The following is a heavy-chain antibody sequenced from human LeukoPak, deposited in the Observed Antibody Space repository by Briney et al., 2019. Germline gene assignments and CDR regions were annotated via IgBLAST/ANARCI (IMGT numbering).Heavy chain of an antibody. Sequence: ASVKVSCKASGYTFTSYGISWVRQAPGQGLEWMGWISAYNGNTNYAQKLQGRVTMTTDTSTSTAYMELRSLRSDDTAVYYCARVWYSSGWYGHYFDYWGQGTLVTVSS. D-gene: IGHD6-19*01. J-gene: IGHJ4*02. CDR3: ARVWYSSGWYGHYFDY. CDR1: GYTFTSYG. CDR2: ISAYNGNT. V-gene: IGHV1-18*01.